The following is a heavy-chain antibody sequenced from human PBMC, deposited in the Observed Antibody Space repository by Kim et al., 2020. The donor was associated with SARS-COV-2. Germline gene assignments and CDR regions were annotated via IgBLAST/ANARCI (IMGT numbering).Heavy chain of an antibody. CDR3: AKHDYHY. Sequence: GGRTYYADSVKGRFTISRDNSKNTLYLQMNSLRAEDTAVYYCAKHDYHYWGQGTLVTVSS. D-gene: IGHD4-17*01. V-gene: IGHV3-23*01. CDR2: GGRT. J-gene: IGHJ4*02.